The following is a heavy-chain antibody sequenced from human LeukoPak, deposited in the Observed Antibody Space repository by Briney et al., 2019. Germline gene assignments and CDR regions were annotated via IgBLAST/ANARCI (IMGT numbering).Heavy chain of an antibody. CDR1: GFPFSSYE. J-gene: IGHJ4*02. Sequence: GGSLRLSCAASGFPFSSYEMYWVRQAPGKGLEWVSYISSSGSTIYYADSVKGRFTISRDNAKNTLYLQMNSLRAEDTAVYYCARGDQQYQLQWFVYSDCWGQGTLVTVSS. CDR2: ISSSGSTI. CDR3: ARGDQQYQLQWFVYSDC. V-gene: IGHV3-48*03. D-gene: IGHD2-2*01.